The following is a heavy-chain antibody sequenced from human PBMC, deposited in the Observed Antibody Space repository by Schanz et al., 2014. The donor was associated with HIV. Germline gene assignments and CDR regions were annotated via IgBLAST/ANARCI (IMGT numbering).Heavy chain of an antibody. CDR3: TRGRFLERGGMDV. CDR1: GFTFSSYG. D-gene: IGHD3-3*01. Sequence: VPLVESGGGVVQPGRSLRLSCAASGFTFSSYGMHWVRQAPGKGLEWVAVIWFDGRNKYYGDSVKGRFMISRDNSNNTLYLQMNSLRAEDTAVYFCTRGRFLERGGMDVWGQGTAVTVSS. J-gene: IGHJ6*02. V-gene: IGHV3-33*01. CDR2: IWFDGRNK.